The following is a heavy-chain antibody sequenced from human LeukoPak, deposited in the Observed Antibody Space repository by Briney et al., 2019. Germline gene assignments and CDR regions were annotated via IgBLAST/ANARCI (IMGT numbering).Heavy chain of an antibody. CDR1: GYTFSSYH. Sequence: ASVKVCCKASGYTFSSYHVSWVRQAPGQGLEWMGWINTYDGNTNYAQNFQGRVAMTTDTSTSTAYMELRSLRSDDTAVYYCARDFATWYFDYWGQGTLVTVSS. D-gene: IGHD2-15*01. CDR3: ARDFATWYFDY. V-gene: IGHV1-18*01. CDR2: INTYDGNT. J-gene: IGHJ4*02.